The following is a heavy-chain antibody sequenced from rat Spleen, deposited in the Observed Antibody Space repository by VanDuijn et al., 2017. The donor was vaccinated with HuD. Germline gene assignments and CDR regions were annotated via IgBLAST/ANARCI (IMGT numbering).Heavy chain of an antibody. V-gene: IGHV5-7*01. D-gene: IGHD1-4*01. CDR2: ISYGDSSGHSST. Sequence: EVQLVESGGGLVQPGRSLKLSCAASGFTFSDYNMAWVRQAPKKGLEWVATISYGDSSGHSSTYYRDSVKGRFTISRDNRKSTLYLQMDSLRSEDTATYYCARHPGAPGYWGQGVMVTVSS. CDR1: GFTFSDYN. CDR3: ARHPGAPGY. J-gene: IGHJ2*01.